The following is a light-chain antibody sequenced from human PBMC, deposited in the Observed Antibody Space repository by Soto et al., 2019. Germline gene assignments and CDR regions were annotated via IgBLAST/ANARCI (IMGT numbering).Light chain of an antibody. Sequence: QSVLTQPASVSGSPGQSITISCTGTSSDVGGYIYVSWYQQHPGKAPKLMIYDDSNRPSGVSNRFSGSKSGNTASLTISGLQAEDEADYYCSSYTSSSRYVFGTGTKVTVL. CDR2: DDS. CDR3: SSYTSSSRYV. J-gene: IGLJ1*01. V-gene: IGLV2-14*01. CDR1: SSDVGGYIY.